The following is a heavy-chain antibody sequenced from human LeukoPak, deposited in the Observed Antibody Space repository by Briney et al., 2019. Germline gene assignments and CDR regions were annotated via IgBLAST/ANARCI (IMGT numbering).Heavy chain of an antibody. CDR2: IWHDGSPT. D-gene: IGHD1-26*01. J-gene: IGHJ3*01. CDR1: GIPFKKYG. CDR3: VTHYKWDLLVHAFDF. V-gene: IGHV3-33*01. Sequence: PGRSLRLSCAVSGIPFKKYGMHWVRQAPGKGLEWVATIWHDGSPTMYADSAKGRFTISRDDSKNMLYLQMNSLRAEDTAEYYSVTHYKWDLLVHAFDFWGQGTRVTVSS.